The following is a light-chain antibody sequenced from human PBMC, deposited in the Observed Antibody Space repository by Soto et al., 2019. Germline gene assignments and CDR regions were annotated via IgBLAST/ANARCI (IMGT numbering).Light chain of an antibody. Sequence: DIVMTQSPDSLAVSLGERATINCKSSQSVLNSYHNKNYLAWYQQKPGQPPKMFIYWASTREYGVPDRFSGSGSGTDFTLTISSLQAEDVAVYYCQQYYSDPPTFGQGTKLEIK. CDR1: QSVLNSYHNKNY. J-gene: IGKJ2*01. CDR2: WAS. CDR3: QQYYSDPPT. V-gene: IGKV4-1*01.